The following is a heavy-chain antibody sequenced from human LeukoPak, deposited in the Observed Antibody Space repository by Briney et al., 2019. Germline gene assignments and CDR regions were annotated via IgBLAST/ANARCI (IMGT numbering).Heavy chain of an antibody. V-gene: IGHV3-11*01. CDR1: GFTFSDCY. Sequence: KSGGSLRLSCAASGFTFSDCYMTWIRQAPGKGLEWVSFISSGGSNVYYADSVKGRFTISRDNAKKSLYLQMNSLRVEDTAYYYCARVQPQYDSWGDDFWGQGTLVTVSS. J-gene: IGHJ4*02. CDR2: ISSGGSNV. D-gene: IGHD3-22*01. CDR3: ARVQPQYDSWGDDF.